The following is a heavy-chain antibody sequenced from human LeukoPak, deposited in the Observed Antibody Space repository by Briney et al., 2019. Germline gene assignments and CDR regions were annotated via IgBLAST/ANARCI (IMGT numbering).Heavy chain of an antibody. CDR3: ARDGFVGGNYFGYWFDL. J-gene: IGHJ5*02. Sequence: GGSLRLSCAASGFTFSSYAMNWVRQAPGKGLDWVSAVSHDGSERYADSVKGRFTISRDNSRNTLYLQMNSLRVEDTAVYYCARDGFVGGNYFGYWFDLWGQGTLVTVSS. V-gene: IGHV3-30*03. CDR1: GFTFSSYA. CDR2: VSHDGSER. D-gene: IGHD4-23*01.